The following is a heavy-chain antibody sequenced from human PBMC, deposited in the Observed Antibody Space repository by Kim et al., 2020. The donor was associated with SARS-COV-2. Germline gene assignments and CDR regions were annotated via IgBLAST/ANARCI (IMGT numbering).Heavy chain of an antibody. V-gene: IGHV3-30*04. CDR2: MSYDGSTT. CDR3: ARDILIAAPEYYFYY. J-gene: IGHJ4*02. D-gene: IGHD6-25*01. Sequence: GGSLRLSCAASGFTFSDYSMHWVRQAPGKGLEWVAVMSYDGSTTFYADSVKGRFTVSRDNPKSTLYLQMNSLRAEDTAVYYCARDILIAAPEYYFYYWGQGTLVTVSS. CDR1: GFTFSDYS.